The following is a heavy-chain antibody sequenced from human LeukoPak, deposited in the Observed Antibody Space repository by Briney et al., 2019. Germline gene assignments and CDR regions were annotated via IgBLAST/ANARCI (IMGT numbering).Heavy chain of an antibody. CDR3: ARGLSSRYYGSGTYVLPRGGYYYMDV. CDR2: INQSGST. D-gene: IGHD3-10*01. J-gene: IGHJ6*03. CDR1: GGSFSYYY. V-gene: IGHV4-34*01. Sequence: PSETLSLTCAVYGGSFSYYYWSWIRQPPGKGLEWIGEINQSGSTNYNPSLKSRVTISLDTSKNQFSLKVTSVTAADTAVYYRARGLSSRYYGSGTYVLPRGGYYYMDVWGKGTTVTVSS.